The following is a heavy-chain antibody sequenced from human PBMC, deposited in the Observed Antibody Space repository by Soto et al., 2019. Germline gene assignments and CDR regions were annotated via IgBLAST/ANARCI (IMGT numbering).Heavy chain of an antibody. V-gene: IGHV4-59*08. J-gene: IGHJ6*02. CDR1: GASISGHF. CDR3: AINADV. Sequence: QVQLQESGPGLVKPSETLSLTCTVSGASISGHFWSWIRQPTGKGLEWIAYIYNSGSSYNPSLKSRVTISVDTSKNQLSRKLSSVIAADSAVYYCAINADVWGQGTTVTVSS. CDR2: IYNSGS.